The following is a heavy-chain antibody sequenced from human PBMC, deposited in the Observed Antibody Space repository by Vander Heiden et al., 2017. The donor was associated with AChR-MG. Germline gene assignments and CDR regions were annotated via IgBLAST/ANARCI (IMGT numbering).Heavy chain of an antibody. CDR3: ARAAVGGETEGWFDP. V-gene: IGHV3-53*02. J-gene: IGHJ5*02. D-gene: IGHD1-26*01. CDR1: GFTVSSNY. CDR2: IYSGGST. Sequence: EVQLVETGGGLIQPGGSLRLSCAASGFTVSSNYMSWVRQAPGKGLEWVSVIYSGGSTYYADSVKGRFTISRDNSKNTLYLQMNSLRAEDTAVYYCARAAVGGETEGWFDPWGQGTLVTVSS.